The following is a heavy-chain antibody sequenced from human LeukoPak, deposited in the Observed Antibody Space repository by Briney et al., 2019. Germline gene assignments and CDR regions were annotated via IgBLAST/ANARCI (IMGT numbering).Heavy chain of an antibody. CDR3: ARDVNYCSGGSCYYYFDY. V-gene: IGHV4-34*01. D-gene: IGHD2-15*01. CDR2: INHSGST. Sequence: SETLSLTCAVYGGSFSGYYWSWIRQPPGKGLEWIGEINHSGSTYYNPSLKSRVTISVDTSKNQFSLKLSSVTAADTAVYYCARDVNYCSGGSCYYYFDYWGQGTLVTVSS. CDR1: GGSFSGYY. J-gene: IGHJ4*02.